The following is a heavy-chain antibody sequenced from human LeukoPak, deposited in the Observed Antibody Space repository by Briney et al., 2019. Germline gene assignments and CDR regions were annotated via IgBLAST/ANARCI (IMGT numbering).Heavy chain of an antibody. CDR3: AREDAIFGVVTTYYYGMDV. CDR1: GFTFSSYA. D-gene: IGHD3-3*01. J-gene: IGHJ6*02. Sequence: SGGSLRLSCAASGFTFSSYAMHWVRQAPGKGLEWVAVISYDGSNKYYADSVKGRFTISRDNSKNTLYLQMNSLRAEDTAVYYCAREDAIFGVVTTYYYGMDVWGQGTTVTVSS. CDR2: ISYDGSNK. V-gene: IGHV3-30*04.